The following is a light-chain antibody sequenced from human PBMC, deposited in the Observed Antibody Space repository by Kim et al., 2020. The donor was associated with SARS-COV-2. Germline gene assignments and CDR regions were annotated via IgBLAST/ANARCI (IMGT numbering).Light chain of an antibody. V-gene: IGLV4-69*01. Sequence: SVKLTCTLSSGHGRYAIAWHQQQPEKGPRFLIKVNIDGSHRKGDGISDRFSGSGSGAERYLTISNLQSDDDADYYCQTWGPGFRVFGGGTQLTVL. CDR1: SGHGRYA. J-gene: IGLJ2*01. CDR2: VNIDGSH. CDR3: QTWGPGFRV.